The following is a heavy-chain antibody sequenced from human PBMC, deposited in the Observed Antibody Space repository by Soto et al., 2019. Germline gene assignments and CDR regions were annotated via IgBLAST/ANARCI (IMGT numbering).Heavy chain of an antibody. D-gene: IGHD1-26*01. CDR2: IYYSGST. V-gene: IGHV4-59*01. CDR1: GGSISSYY. Sequence: SETLSLTCTVSGGSISSYYWSWIRQPPGKGLEWIGYIYYSGSTNYNPSLKSRVTISVDTSKNQFSLKLSSVTAADTAVYYCARDVVGATNWFDPWGQGTLVTVCS. J-gene: IGHJ5*02. CDR3: ARDVVGATNWFDP.